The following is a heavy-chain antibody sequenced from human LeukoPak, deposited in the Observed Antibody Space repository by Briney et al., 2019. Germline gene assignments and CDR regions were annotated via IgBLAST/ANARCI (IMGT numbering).Heavy chain of an antibody. J-gene: IGHJ4*02. Sequence: PGGSLRPSCAASGFTFSSYYMHWVRQAPGKGLEWVSSISTSSSHIYYSDSIKGRFTISRDNAKNSVYLQMNSLRAEDTAVYYCAREDTAVAVDYWGQGILVTVSS. CDR1: GFTFSSYY. CDR3: AREDTAVAVDY. D-gene: IGHD5-18*01. V-gene: IGHV3-21*01. CDR2: ISTSSSHI.